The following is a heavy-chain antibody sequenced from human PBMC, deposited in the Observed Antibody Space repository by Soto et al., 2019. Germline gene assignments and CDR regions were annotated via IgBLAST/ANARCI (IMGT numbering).Heavy chain of an antibody. CDR3: ARVGQGAWYFDL. J-gene: IGHJ2*01. CDR2: INPDGRVT. D-gene: IGHD1-26*01. V-gene: IGHV3-74*01. CDR1: GFTFNPYW. Sequence: EVQLVESGGGLVQPGGSLTLSCAASGFTFNPYWVHWVRQAPGKGVVLVSRINPDGRVTNYADSVKGRFTISRDNAQNTLYLQMNSLTPVDTAVYYCARVGQGAWYFDLWSRGTLVTVSS.